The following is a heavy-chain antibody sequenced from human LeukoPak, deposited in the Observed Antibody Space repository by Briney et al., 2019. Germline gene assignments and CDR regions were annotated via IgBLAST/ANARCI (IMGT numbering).Heavy chain of an antibody. CDR3: ARGDHYYGSSGYYPPGY. CDR2: IWYDGSNK. CDR1: GFTFSSYG. Sequence: GGSLRLSCAASGFTFSSYGMHWVRQAPGKGLEWVAVIWYDGSNKYYADSVKGRVTISRDNSKNTLYLQMNSLRAEDTAVYYCARGDHYYGSSGYYPPGYWGQGTLVTVSS. J-gene: IGHJ4*02. D-gene: IGHD3-22*01. V-gene: IGHV3-33*01.